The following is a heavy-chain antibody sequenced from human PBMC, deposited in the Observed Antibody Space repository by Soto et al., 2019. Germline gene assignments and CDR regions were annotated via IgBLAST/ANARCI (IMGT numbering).Heavy chain of an antibody. J-gene: IGHJ4*02. D-gene: IGHD3-22*01. Sequence: TSETLSLTCTVSGGSVSSGSYYWSWIRQPPGKGLEWIGYIYYSGSTNYNPSLKSRVTISVDTSKNQFSLKLSSVTAADTAVYYCASDERNYYDSSGRAFDYWGQGTLVTVSS. CDR2: IYYSGST. CDR3: ASDERNYYDSSGRAFDY. V-gene: IGHV4-61*01. CDR1: GGSVSSGSYY.